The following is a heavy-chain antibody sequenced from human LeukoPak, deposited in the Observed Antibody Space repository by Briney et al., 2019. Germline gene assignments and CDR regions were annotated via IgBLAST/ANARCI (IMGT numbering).Heavy chain of an antibody. CDR1: GFTFSSYG. CDR2: ISYDGSNK. V-gene: IGHV3-30*18. J-gene: IGHJ4*02. D-gene: IGHD1-26*01. CDR3: AKDQVGADDY. Sequence: GGSLRLSCAASGFTFSSYGMHWVPQAPGKGLEWVAVISYDGSNKYYADSVKGRFTISRDNSKNTLYLQMNSLRAEDTAVYYCAKDQVGADDYWGQGTLVTVSS.